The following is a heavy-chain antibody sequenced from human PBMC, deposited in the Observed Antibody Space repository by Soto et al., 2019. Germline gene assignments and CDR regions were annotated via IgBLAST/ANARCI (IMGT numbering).Heavy chain of an antibody. D-gene: IGHD5-12*01. Sequence: EVQLLESGGGLVQPGGSLRLSCAASGFTFSSYAMSWVRQAPGKGLEWVSAISGSGGSTYYADSVKGRFTISRDNSKNTLYLQMNSLRAEDTAVYYCAKSPTSYSSYDSYYFDYWGQGTLVTVSS. J-gene: IGHJ4*02. CDR3: AKSPTSYSSYDSYYFDY. V-gene: IGHV3-23*01. CDR2: ISGSGGST. CDR1: GFTFSSYA.